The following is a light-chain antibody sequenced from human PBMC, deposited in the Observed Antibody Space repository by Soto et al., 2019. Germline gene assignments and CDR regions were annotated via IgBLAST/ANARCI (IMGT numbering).Light chain of an antibody. V-gene: IGKV3-15*01. CDR1: QSVSDN. CDR2: GAS. CDR3: QQRSNWPLT. Sequence: EIVLTQSPATLSVSPGERATLSCRASQSVSDNLAWYQQKRGQAPRLLIHGASTRATGIPARFSGSGSGTEFTLTISSLQSEDFAVYYCQQRSNWPLTFGGGTKVEIK. J-gene: IGKJ4*01.